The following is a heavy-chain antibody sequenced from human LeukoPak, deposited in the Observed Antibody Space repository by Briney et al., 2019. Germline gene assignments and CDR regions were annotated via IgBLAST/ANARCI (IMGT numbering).Heavy chain of an antibody. V-gene: IGHV3-7*01. J-gene: IGHJ6*03. CDR3: ARGAVGGYSGYQYYYYYMDV. CDR2: IKQDGSEK. D-gene: IGHD5-12*01. CDR1: GFTFSSYW. Sequence: GGSLRLSCAASGFTFSSYWMSWVRQAPGKGLEWVANIKQDGSEKYYVDSVKGRFTISRDNAKNSLYLQMNSLRAEDTAVYYCARGAVGGYSGYQYYYYYMDVWGKGTTVTVSS.